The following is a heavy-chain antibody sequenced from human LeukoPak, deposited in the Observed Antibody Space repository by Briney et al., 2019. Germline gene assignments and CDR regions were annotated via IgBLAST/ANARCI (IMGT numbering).Heavy chain of an antibody. V-gene: IGHV1-18*04. CDR1: GYTFTGYY. CDR3: ARPGGMGATREYYFDY. D-gene: IGHD1-26*01. J-gene: IGHJ4*02. Sequence: ASVKVSCKASGYTFTGYYMHWVRQAPGQGLEWMGWISAYNGNTNCAQKLQGRVTMTTDTSTSTAYMELRSLRSDDTAVYYCARPGGMGATREYYFDYWGQGTLVTVSS. CDR2: ISAYNGNT.